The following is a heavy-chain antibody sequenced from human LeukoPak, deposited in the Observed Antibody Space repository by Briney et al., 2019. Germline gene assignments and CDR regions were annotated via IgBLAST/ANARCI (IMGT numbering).Heavy chain of an antibody. J-gene: IGHJ4*02. Sequence: GGSLRLSCAASGFTFSGYAMSWVRQAPGKGLEWVSAISGSGGSTYYADSVKGRFTISRDNSKNTLYLQMNSLRAEDTAVYYCAKDRRYCSSTSCYRPFDYWGQGTLVTVSS. CDR3: AKDRRYCSSTSCYRPFDY. D-gene: IGHD2-2*01. CDR1: GFTFSGYA. CDR2: ISGSGGST. V-gene: IGHV3-23*01.